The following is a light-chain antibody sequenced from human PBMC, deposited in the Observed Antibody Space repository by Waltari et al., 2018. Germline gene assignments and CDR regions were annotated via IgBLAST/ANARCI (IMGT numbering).Light chain of an antibody. J-gene: IGKJ4*01. V-gene: IGKV3D-15*01. CDR2: GAS. CDR3: QQYNAWPLT. CDR1: QNIYFN. Sequence: EIVMTQSPATLSVSPGARATLSCRASQNIYFNLAWYQQRPGQAPRVLVYGASTRDTGIPARFRGSGSGTEFTLTISNLQCEDFAFYFCQQYNAWPLTFGGGTKVEVK.